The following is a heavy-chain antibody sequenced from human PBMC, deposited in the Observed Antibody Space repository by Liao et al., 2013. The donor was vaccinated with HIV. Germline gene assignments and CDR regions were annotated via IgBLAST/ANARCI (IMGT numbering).Heavy chain of an antibody. CDR1: RGSIDSYY. CDR3: ARSPVTGDYFDY. V-gene: IGHV4-4*07. CDR2: IYTSGST. J-gene: IGHJ4*02. D-gene: IGHD7-27*01. Sequence: QVQLQESGPGLVKPSETLSLTCAVARGSIDSYYWSWIRQPAGKGLEWIGRIYTSGSTNYNPSLKSRVTMSVDTSKNQFSLKLSSVTAADTAVYYCARSPVTGDYFDYWGQGTLVTVSS.